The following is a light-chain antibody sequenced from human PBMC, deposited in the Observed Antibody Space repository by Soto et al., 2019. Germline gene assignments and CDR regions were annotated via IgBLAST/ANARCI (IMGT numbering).Light chain of an antibody. CDR2: GAF. V-gene: IGKV1-6*01. CDR3: LQDYSWPWT. J-gene: IGKJ1*01. Sequence: AIQMTQSPSSLSASVGDRLTITCRASQDVRNYVGWYQQKPGKAPKFLIYGAFSLETGIPSRFSGSGYGTEFTLTINSLLPEDFATYFCLQDYSWPWTF. CDR1: QDVRNY.